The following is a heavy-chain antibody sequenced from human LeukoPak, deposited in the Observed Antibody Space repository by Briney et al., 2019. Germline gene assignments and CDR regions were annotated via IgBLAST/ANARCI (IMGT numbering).Heavy chain of an antibody. CDR3: ARTWGYRFDP. CDR2: INSGGST. D-gene: IGHD3-16*01. V-gene: IGHV3-53*01. CDR1: VLTVSSNY. Sequence: PGGSLRLSCAASVLTVSSNYMSWARQAPGKGLEWVSGINSGGSTSYTDSVKGRFTISRDNSKNTLYLQMNSLRAEDTAVYYCARTWGYRFDPWGQGTLVTVSS. J-gene: IGHJ5*02.